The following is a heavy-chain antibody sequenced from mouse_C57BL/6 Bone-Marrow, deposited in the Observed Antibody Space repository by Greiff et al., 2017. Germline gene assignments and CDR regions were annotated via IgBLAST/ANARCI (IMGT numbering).Heavy chain of an antibody. V-gene: IGHV5-17*01. J-gene: IGHJ4*01. CDR2: ISSGSSTI. Sequence: EVKLVESGGGLVTPGGSLKLSCAASGFTFSDYGMHWVRQAPEKGLEWVAYISSGSSTIYYADTVKGRFTISRDNAKNTLFLQMTSLRSEDTAMYYCSSHDYDPGPYSMDYWGQGTSVTVSS. CDR1: GFTFSDYG. CDR3: SSHDYDPGPYSMDY. D-gene: IGHD2-4*01.